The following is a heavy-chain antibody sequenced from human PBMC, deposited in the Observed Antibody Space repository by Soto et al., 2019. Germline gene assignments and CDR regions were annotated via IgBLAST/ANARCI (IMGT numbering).Heavy chain of an antibody. D-gene: IGHD5-18*01. V-gene: IGHV2-5*02. CDR3: AHLPWKQLWPRAPVVY. CDR1: GFSLSTSGVG. Sequence: SGPTLVNPTQTLTLTCTFSGFSLSTSGVGVGWIRQPPGKAMEWLGIIYWDDDKRYSPSLKSRVTITKDTFKNQLVLTMTNMDPVDTATYYCAHLPWKQLWPRAPVVYWGQGTPVTVSS. J-gene: IGHJ4*02. CDR2: IYWDDDK.